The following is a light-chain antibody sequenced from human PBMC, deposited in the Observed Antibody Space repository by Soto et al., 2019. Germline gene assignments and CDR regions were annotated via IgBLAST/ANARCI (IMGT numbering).Light chain of an antibody. CDR1: QILLHSNGYNY. V-gene: IGKV2-28*01. CDR3: MQALQTPPT. CDR2: LGS. Sequence: DIVMTQSPLSLPVTPGEPSSISCRSSQILLHSNGYNYLDWYLQKPGQSPQLLIYLGSNRASGVPDRFSGSGSGTDFTLKISRVEAEDVGVYYCMQALQTPPTFGQGTRLEI. J-gene: IGKJ5*01.